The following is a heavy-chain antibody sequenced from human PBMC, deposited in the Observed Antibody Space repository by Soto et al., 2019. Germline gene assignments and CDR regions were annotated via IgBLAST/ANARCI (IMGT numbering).Heavy chain of an antibody. J-gene: IGHJ5*02. CDR1: GFSLSDHG. D-gene: IGHD3-3*01. V-gene: IGHV3-48*02. CDR3: ARQMNWREGGA. Sequence: GGSLRLSCAASGFSLSDHGVNWVRQAPGKGLEWISSVNRGASSLYYAESVKGRFTMSRDDAKNSGYLQMNSLRDEDTAGYYRARQMNWREGGAWAQGTLVIVSS. CDR2: VNRGASSL.